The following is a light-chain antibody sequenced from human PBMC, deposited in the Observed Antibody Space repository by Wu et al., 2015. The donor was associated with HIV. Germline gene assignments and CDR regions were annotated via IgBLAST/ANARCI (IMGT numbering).Light chain of an antibody. V-gene: IGKV3-11*01. J-gene: IGKJ1*01. CDR2: DAS. Sequence: EIVLTQSPATLSLSPGERATLSCRASQSVRNYLAWFQQKPGQAPRPLIYDASNRATGIPARFSGSGSGTDFTLTISSLEPEDFALYYCQQRSNWPWTFGQGTKVEFK. CDR3: QQRSNWPWT. CDR1: QSVRNY.